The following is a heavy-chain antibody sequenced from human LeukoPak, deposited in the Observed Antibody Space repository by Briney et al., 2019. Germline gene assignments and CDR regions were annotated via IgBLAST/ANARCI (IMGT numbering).Heavy chain of an antibody. CDR2: IRSDGNIK. CDR1: GFTFSSCG. CDR3: ARVDRTLAAQDY. D-gene: IGHD6-6*01. Sequence: GGSLRLSCAASGFTFSSCGMHWVRQAPGKGLEWVAFIRSDGNIKYYADSVKGRFTISRDNSKNTVYLQMSSLRPEDTAVYYCARVDRTLAAQDYWGQGTLVTVSS. V-gene: IGHV3-30*02. J-gene: IGHJ4*02.